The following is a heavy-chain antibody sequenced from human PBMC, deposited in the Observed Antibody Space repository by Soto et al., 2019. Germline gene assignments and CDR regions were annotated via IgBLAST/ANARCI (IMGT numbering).Heavy chain of an antibody. CDR3: ARDGFGPISLDS. J-gene: IGHJ4*02. D-gene: IGHD3-10*01. V-gene: IGHV1-18*01. Sequence: LKVSCKASGYTFTEYGVTWVRQAPGQGLEWMGWISADNGNTNYAQKFQGRVTMTTDTSTRTAYMELRSLTSDDTAFYYCARDGFGPISLDSWGQGTLVTVSS. CDR1: GYTFTEYG. CDR2: ISADNGNT.